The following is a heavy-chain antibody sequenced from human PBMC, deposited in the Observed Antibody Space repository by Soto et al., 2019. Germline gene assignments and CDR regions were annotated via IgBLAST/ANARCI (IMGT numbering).Heavy chain of an antibody. CDR2: VKSKNDGGTT. CDR3: TTDSYITSIIVRFDY. CDR1: GFTFSNAW. Sequence: EVHLVESGGGLVKPGGSLRLSCAASGFTFSNAWINWVRQAPGKGLEWVGRVKSKNDGGTTDFAAPVKGRFAISGDDSKNMVYLEMNSLQTEDTAIYYCTTDSYITSIIVRFDYWGHGTLVTVSS. D-gene: IGHD3-22*01. J-gene: IGHJ4*01. V-gene: IGHV3-15*07.